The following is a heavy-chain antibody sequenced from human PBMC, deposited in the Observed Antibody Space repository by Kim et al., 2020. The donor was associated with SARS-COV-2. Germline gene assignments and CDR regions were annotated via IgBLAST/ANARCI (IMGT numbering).Heavy chain of an antibody. CDR3: ARLVSSGWYHPRPLDI. V-gene: IGHV5-10-1*01. CDR1: GYSFITSS. CDR2: IDPSDSYT. Sequence: GESLKISCKGSGYSFITSSISWVRQMPGKGLEWMVRIDPSDSYTNYSPFFQGHVTIPADKSISPADLPWSSLKASDTAMYYCARLVSSGWYHPRPLDIWGQGTLVTVSS. J-gene: IGHJ3*02. D-gene: IGHD6-19*01.